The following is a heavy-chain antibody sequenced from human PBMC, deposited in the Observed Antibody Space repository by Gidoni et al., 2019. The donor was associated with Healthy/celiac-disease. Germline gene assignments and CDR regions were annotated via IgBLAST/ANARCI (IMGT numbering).Heavy chain of an antibody. V-gene: IGHV3-15*01. J-gene: IGHJ4*02. D-gene: IGHD3-10*01. CDR2: IKRKTDGGTT. CDR3: TTSRWGLWFGEKGY. Sequence: EVQLVESGGGFVKPGGSLRLSCAASGFTFSNAWMSWVRQAPGKGLEWVGRIKRKTDGGTTDYAAPVKGRFTISRDDSKNTLYLQMNSLKTEDTAVYYCTTSRWGLWFGEKGYWGQGTLVTVSS. CDR1: GFTFSNAW.